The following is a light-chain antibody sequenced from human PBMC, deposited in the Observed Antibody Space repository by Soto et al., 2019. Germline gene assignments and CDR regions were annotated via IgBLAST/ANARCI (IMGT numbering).Light chain of an antibody. CDR3: QVWDSNTVI. CDR1: NIGSKN. CDR2: RDN. J-gene: IGLJ2*01. V-gene: IGLV3-9*01. Sequence: SYELTQPLSVSVALGQTARITCGGNNIGSKNVHWYQQKPGQAPVVVIYRDNNRPSGIPERFSGSNSGNTATLTISRAQAGDEADYYCQVWDSNTVIFGGGTKLTVL.